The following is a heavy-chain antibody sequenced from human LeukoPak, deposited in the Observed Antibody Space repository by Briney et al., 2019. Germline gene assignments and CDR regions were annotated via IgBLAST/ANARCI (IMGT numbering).Heavy chain of an antibody. D-gene: IGHD3-22*01. Sequence: ASVKVSCKASGYTFTSYGISWVRQAPGQGLEWMGWISAYNGNTNYAQKLQGRDTMTTDTSTSTAYMELRSLRSDDTAVYYCARGYGYYDSSGYLDYWGQGTLVTVSS. V-gene: IGHV1-18*01. CDR1: GYTFTSYG. CDR3: ARGYGYYDSSGYLDY. CDR2: ISAYNGNT. J-gene: IGHJ4*02.